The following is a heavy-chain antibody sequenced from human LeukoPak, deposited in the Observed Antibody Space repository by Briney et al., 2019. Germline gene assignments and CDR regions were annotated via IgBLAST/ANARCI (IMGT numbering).Heavy chain of an antibody. CDR2: IIPIFGTA. CDR3: ARVSDSSSRDYYYYYMDV. Sequence: ASVKVSCKASGYTFTGYYMHWVRQAPGQGLEWMGGIIPIFGTANYAQKFQGRVTITTDESTSTAYMELSSLRSEDTAVYYCARVSDSSSRDYYYYYMDVWGKGTTVTVSS. D-gene: IGHD6-6*01. J-gene: IGHJ6*03. CDR1: GYTFTGYY. V-gene: IGHV1-69*05.